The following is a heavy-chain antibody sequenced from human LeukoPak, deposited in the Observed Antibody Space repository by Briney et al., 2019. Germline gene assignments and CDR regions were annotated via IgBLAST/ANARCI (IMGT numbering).Heavy chain of an antibody. CDR2: ISNSGGST. D-gene: IGHD2-15*01. Sequence: GGSLRLSCAASGFTFSFYAMSWVRQAPGKGLEWVSAISNSGGSTSYTDCVKGRFTISRDNSKNTLYLQMNSLRVEDTAVYYCASQIRRDNVVVTGSWGQGTLVTVSS. CDR3: ASQIRRDNVVVTGS. V-gene: IGHV3-23*01. CDR1: GFTFSFYA. J-gene: IGHJ4*02.